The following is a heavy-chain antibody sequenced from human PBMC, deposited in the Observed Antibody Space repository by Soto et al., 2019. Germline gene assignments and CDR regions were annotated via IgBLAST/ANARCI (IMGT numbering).Heavy chain of an antibody. V-gene: IGHV3-48*01. CDR3: ARRPLRGGPYYYYYYMDV. J-gene: IGHJ6*03. Sequence: PGGSLRLSCAASGFTFSSYSMNWVRQAPGKGLEWVSYISSSSSTIYYADSVKGRFTISRDNAKNSLYLQMNSLGAEDTAVYYCARRPLRGGPYYYYYYMDVWGKGTTVTVSS. D-gene: IGHD3-16*01. CDR2: ISSSSSTI. CDR1: GFTFSSYS.